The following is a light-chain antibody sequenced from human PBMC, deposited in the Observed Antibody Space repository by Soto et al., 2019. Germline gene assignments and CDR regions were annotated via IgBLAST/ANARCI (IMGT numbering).Light chain of an antibody. V-gene: IGKV1-5*03. CDR2: KAS. CDR3: QQYKSYSRT. J-gene: IGKJ1*01. Sequence: DIQMTQSPSTLSASVGDRVTITCRASQSIGTWLAWYQQKPGKAPKLLIYKASSLESGVPSRFSGSGSGTEFTLTISSLQPDDFATYSCQQYKSYSRTFGQGTKVEIK. CDR1: QSIGTW.